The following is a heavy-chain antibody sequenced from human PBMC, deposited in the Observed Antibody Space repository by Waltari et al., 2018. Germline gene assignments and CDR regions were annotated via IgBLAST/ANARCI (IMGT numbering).Heavy chain of an antibody. D-gene: IGHD3-9*01. J-gene: IGHJ3*02. CDR1: GGTFSSYA. CDR3: ARVRDDILTGYTIHGAFDI. V-gene: IGHV1-69*01. Sequence: QVQLVQSGAEVKKPGSSVKVSCKASGGTFSSYAISWVRQAPGQGLEWMGGSIPIFGTANYAQKFQGRVTITADESTSTAYMELSSLRSEDTAVYYCARVRDDILTGYTIHGAFDIWGQGTMVTVSS. CDR2: SIPIFGTA.